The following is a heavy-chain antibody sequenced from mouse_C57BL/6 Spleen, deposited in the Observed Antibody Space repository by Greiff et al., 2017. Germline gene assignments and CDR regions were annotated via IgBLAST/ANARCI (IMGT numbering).Heavy chain of an antibody. J-gene: IGHJ3*01. V-gene: IGHV1-82*01. CDR2: IYPGDGDT. CDR3: ARWNDYDGTGFAY. Sequence: QVQLKESGPELVKPGASVKISCKASGYAFSSSWMNWVKQRPGKGLEWIGRIYPGDGDTNYNGKFKGKATLTADKSSSTAYMQLSSLTSEDSAVYFCARWNDYDGTGFAYWGQGTLVTVSA. CDR1: GYAFSSSW. D-gene: IGHD2-4*01.